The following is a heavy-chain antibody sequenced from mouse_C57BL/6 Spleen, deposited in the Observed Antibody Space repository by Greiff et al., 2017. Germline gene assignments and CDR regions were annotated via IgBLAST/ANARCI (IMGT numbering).Heavy chain of an antibody. J-gene: IGHJ4*01. CDR3: VREDGYVYAMDY. CDR1: GFTFNTYA. Sequence: EVQGVESGGGLVQPKGSLKLSCAASGFTFNTYAMHWVRQAPGKGLEWVARIRSKSSNYATYYADSVKDRFTISRDDSQSMLYLQMNNLKTEDTAMYYRVREDGYVYAMDYWGQGTSVTVSS. CDR2: IRSKSSNYAT. V-gene: IGHV10-3*01. D-gene: IGHD2-2*01.